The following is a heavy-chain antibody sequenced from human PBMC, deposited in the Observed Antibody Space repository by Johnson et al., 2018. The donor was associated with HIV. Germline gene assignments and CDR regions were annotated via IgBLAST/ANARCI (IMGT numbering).Heavy chain of an antibody. CDR2: ISYDGTNK. D-gene: IGHD2-2*01. Sequence: QVQLVESGGGVVQPGRSLRLSCGASGFTFSTYAVHWVRQAPGKGLEWVAVISYDGTNKYYADSVRGRFTISRDNSKNMLYLQMNSLRADDTAVYYCARDGSTSCYDCFDAFDIWGQGTMVTVSS. CDR1: GFTFSTYA. J-gene: IGHJ3*02. V-gene: IGHV3-30-3*01. CDR3: ARDGSTSCYDCFDAFDI.